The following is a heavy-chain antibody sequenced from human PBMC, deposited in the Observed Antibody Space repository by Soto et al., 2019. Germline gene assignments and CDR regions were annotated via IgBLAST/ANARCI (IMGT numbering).Heavy chain of an antibody. CDR1: GFSFSNAW. D-gene: IGHD2-15*01. V-gene: IGHV3-15*07. J-gene: IGHJ6*02. Sequence: EVRLLESGGGLAQPGGSRRLSCAASGFSFSNAWMNWVRQAPGKGLEWVGRIKRKIDGEATDYAAPVKGRFTVLRDDSKSALYLQMNSLKGDDTAVYYCTTGSVEGVWGQGTTVTVS. CDR3: TTGSVEGV. CDR2: IKRKIDGEAT.